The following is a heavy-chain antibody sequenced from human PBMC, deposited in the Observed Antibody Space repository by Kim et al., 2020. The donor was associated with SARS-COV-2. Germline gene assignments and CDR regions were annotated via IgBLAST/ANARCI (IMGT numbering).Heavy chain of an antibody. D-gene: IGHD6-19*01. J-gene: IGHJ4*01. Sequence: GGSLRLSCAASGFTFNTYGMHWVRQAPGKGLEWLAVISFDGRVKYYRDSVKGRFTISRDNSINTLYLQVDSLRAEDTAVYYCAKESHQDRGGWDFDYWG. CDR3: AKESHQDRGGWDFDY. V-gene: IGHV3-30*18. CDR2: ISFDGRVK. CDR1: GFTFNTYG.